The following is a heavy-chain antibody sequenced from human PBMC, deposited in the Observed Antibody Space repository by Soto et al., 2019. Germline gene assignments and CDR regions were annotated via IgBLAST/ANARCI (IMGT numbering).Heavy chain of an antibody. CDR1: GGSINSGGSF. CDR3: ARGLYEPNWFDS. J-gene: IGHJ5*01. Sequence: QVQLQESGPGLVKPSQTLFLICTVSGGSINSGGSFWTWIRQHPGRAPEWIGYLSHTGNTYYNPSLKSRVLMSVDRSKNLLSLRLSSVTAADTAVYYCARGLYEPNWFDSWGQGTLVTVSS. D-gene: IGHD3-22*01. CDR2: LSHTGNT. V-gene: IGHV4-31*03.